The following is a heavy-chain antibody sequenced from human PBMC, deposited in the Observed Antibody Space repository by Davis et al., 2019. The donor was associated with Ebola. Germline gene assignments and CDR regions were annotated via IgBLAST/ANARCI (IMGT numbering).Heavy chain of an antibody. J-gene: IGHJ4*02. CDR3: ARERIIALSGCDF. Sequence: GGSLRLSCAASGFTFSYYALHWVRQAPGKGLEWVAAISFDGNNKYYVDSVKGRFTISRDSSKNTLYLQMSSLVPEDTAVYYCARERIIALSGCDFWGQGTLVTVSS. D-gene: IGHD6-13*01. V-gene: IGHV3-30-3*01. CDR2: ISFDGNNK. CDR1: GFTFSYYA.